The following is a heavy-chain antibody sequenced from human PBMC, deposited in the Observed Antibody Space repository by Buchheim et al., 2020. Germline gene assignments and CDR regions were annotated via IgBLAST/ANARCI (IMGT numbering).Heavy chain of an antibody. J-gene: IGHJ5*02. CDR2: IYGGGAT. CDR3: ARRQPSGSWFDP. D-gene: IGHD3-22*01. Sequence: EVQLVEFGGGLVQPGGSLRLSCAVSGFTVSSDSMSWVRQAPGKGLEWVSAIYGGGATYYTDPGKGRFNISRDSSKNTLYLQMNRLRVEDTAMYYCARRQPSGSWFDPWGQGTL. CDR1: GFTVSSDS. V-gene: IGHV3-66*01.